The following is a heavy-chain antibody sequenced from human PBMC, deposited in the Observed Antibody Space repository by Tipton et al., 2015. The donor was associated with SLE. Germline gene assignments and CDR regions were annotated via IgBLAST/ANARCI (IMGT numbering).Heavy chain of an antibody. J-gene: IGHJ4*02. Sequence: GSLRLSCAASGFSFSSYEMNWVRQAPGKGLEWVSLISSSGYIKHHTDSVKGRFTISRDNAKNSLYLQMNGLRAEDTAIYYCARHGRQRNYGDPLDYWGQGTLVTVSS. CDR2: ISSSGYIK. CDR3: ARHGRQRNYGDPLDY. V-gene: IGHV3-48*03. D-gene: IGHD2-21*01. CDR1: GFSFSSYE.